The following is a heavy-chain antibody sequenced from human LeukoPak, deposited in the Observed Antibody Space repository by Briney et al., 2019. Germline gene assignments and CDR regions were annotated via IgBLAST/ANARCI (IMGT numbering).Heavy chain of an antibody. CDR3: ARERWSRRSYFDT. J-gene: IGHJ5*02. V-gene: IGHV4-39*07. Sequence: GSLRLSCAASGFTFSNSAMSWVRQAPGKGLEWVATISSRGDSYYNPSLRRRISISVDTSMNRFSLQLTSATAADTGFYFCARERWSRRSYFDTWAPGILVTVSS. CDR2: ISSRGDS. CDR1: GFTFSNSA. D-gene: IGHD5-24*01.